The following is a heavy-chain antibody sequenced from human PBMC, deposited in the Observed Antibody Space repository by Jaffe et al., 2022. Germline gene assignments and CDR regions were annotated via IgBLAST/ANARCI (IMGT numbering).Heavy chain of an antibody. V-gene: IGHV1-69*01. J-gene: IGHJ6*03. D-gene: IGHD1-7*01. Sequence: QVQLVQSGAEVKKPGSSVKVSCKASGGTFSSYAISWVRQAPGQGLEWMGGIIPIFGTANYAQKFQGRVTITADESTSTAYMELSSLRSEDTAVYYCARGITGTRRYYYYYMDVWGKGTTVTVSS. CDR2: IIPIFGTA. CDR3: ARGITGTRRYYYYYMDV. CDR1: GGTFSSYA.